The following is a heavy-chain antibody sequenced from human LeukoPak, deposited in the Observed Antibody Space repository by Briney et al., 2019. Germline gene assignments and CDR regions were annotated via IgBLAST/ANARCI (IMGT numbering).Heavy chain of an antibody. J-gene: IGHJ4*02. CDR2: INDGGNRK. V-gene: IGHV3-30*02. D-gene: IGHD6-13*01. CDR1: GFTFSTCG. Sequence: GGSLRLSCAASGFTFSTCGMHWVRQAPGKGLEWVAFINDGGNRKDYTDSVQGRLTISRDTSKNILYLQMNSLRVEDTAVYYCVKDFHNSWTFDYWGQGTLVTVSS. CDR3: VKDFHNSWTFDY.